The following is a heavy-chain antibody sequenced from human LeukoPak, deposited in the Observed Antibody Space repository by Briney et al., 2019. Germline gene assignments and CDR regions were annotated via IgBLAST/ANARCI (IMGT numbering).Heavy chain of an antibody. CDR3: ARGIPADY. CDR1: GYTFTGYN. D-gene: IGHD2-2*01. Sequence: ASVKVSCKASGYTFTGYNINWVRQATGQGLEWMAWINPSNGNTGYAQRFQGRVTITRNTSISTAYMELSSLKSEDTAVYYCARGIPADYWGQGTLVTVSS. CDR2: INPSNGNT. V-gene: IGHV1-8*03. J-gene: IGHJ4*02.